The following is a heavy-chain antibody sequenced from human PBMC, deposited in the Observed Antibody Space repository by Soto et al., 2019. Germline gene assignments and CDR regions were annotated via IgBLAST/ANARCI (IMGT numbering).Heavy chain of an antibody. D-gene: IGHD3-3*01. J-gene: IGHJ5*02. V-gene: IGHV3-23*01. CDR1: GFTFSSYA. CDR3: AKVELPNTRILEWLLLNGWFDP. Sequence: GGSLRLSCAASGFTFSSYAMSWVRQAPGKGLEWVSAISGSGGSTYYADSVKGRFTISRDNSKNTLYLQMNSLRAEDTAVYYCAKVELPNTRILEWLLLNGWFDPWGQGTLVTVSS. CDR2: ISGSGGST.